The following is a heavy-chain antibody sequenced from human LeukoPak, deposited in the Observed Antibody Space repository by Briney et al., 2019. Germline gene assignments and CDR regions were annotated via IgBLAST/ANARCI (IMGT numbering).Heavy chain of an antibody. CDR1: GASIISYY. J-gene: IGHJ4*02. CDR3: AADMVRGVIRDY. CDR2: IYYSGST. Sequence: SETLSLTCTVSGASIISYYWGWIRHPPGKGREWIGSIYYSGSTYYNPSLKSRVTISVDTSKNQFSLKLSSVTAADTAVYYCAADMVRGVIRDYWGQGTLVTVSS. V-gene: IGHV4-39*01. D-gene: IGHD3-10*01.